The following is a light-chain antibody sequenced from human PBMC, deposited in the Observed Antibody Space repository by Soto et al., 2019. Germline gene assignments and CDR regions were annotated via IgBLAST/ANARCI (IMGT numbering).Light chain of an antibody. CDR2: GTS. V-gene: IGKV3-20*01. CDR3: QQYGSSIT. J-gene: IGKJ5*01. Sequence: EIVLTQSPGTLSLSPGERATLSCRASQSVPRSYLAWYQQKPGQAPRLLIYGTSSRATGLPDRFSGSGSGTDFTLTISRLEPEDFAVFYCQQYGSSITFGQGTRLEIK. CDR1: QSVPRSY.